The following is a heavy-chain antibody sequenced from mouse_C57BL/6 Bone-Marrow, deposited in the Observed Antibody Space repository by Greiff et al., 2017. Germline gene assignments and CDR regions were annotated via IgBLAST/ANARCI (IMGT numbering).Heavy chain of an antibody. J-gene: IGHJ1*03. CDR2: ISSGGSYT. Sequence: EVKLMESGGDLVKPGGSLKLSCAASGFTFSSYGMSWVRQTPDKRLEWVATISSGGSYTYYPDSVKGRFTISRDNAKNTLYLQMSSRKSEDTAMYYCARRGDGRDWYFDVWGTGTTVTVSS. CDR3: ARRGDGRDWYFDV. CDR1: GFTFSSYG. V-gene: IGHV5-6*02.